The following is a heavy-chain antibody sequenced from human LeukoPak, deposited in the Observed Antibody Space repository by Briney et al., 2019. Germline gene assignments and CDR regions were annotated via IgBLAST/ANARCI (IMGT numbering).Heavy chain of an antibody. J-gene: IGHJ3*02. V-gene: IGHV3-30-3*01. CDR2: ISYDGSNK. CDR1: GFTFSSYA. CDR3: TRETSNAFDI. Sequence: GGSLRLSCAASGFTFSSYAMHWVRQAPGKGLEWVAVISYDGSNKYYADSVKGRFTISRDNSKNTLYLQMNSLRAEDTAVYYCTRETSNAFDIWGQGTMVTVSS.